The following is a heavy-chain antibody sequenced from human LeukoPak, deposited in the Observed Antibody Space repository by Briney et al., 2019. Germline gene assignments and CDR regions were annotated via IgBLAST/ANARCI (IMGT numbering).Heavy chain of an antibody. CDR1: GFTFSSYA. V-gene: IGHV3-30-3*01. CDR2: ISYDGSNK. Sequence: GGSLRLSCAASGFTFSSYAMHWVRQAPGKGLEWVAVISYDGSNKYYADSVKGRFTISRDNSKNTLYLQMNSLRAEDTAVYYCASQSVDTAMPTPPDYWGQGTLVTVSS. CDR3: ASQSVDTAMPTPPDY. J-gene: IGHJ4*02. D-gene: IGHD5-18*01.